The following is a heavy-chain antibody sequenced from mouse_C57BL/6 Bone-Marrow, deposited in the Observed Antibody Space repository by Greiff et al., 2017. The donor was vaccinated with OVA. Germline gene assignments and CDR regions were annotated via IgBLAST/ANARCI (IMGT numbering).Heavy chain of an antibody. J-gene: IGHJ1*03. Sequence: VQLQQSGTVLARPGASVKMSCKTSGYTFTSYWMHWVKQRPGQGLEWIGAIYPGNSDTSYNQKFKGKAKLTAVTSASTAYMELSSLTNEDSAVYYCTRRSPLHYYGSSWGYFDVWGTGTTVTVSS. V-gene: IGHV1-5*01. CDR3: TRRSPLHYYGSSWGYFDV. CDR1: GYTFTSYW. CDR2: IYPGNSDT. D-gene: IGHD1-1*01.